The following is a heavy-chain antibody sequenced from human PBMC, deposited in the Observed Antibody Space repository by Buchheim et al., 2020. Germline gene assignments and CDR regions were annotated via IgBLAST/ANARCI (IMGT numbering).Heavy chain of an antibody. D-gene: IGHD2-2*01. CDR2: IYTSGST. CDR3: AREVRDCSNTSCVYYYYYGMDV. V-gene: IGHV4-61*02. J-gene: IGHJ6*02. CDR1: GGSISSGSYY. Sequence: QVQLQESGPGLVKPSQTLSLTCTVSGGSISSGSYYWSWIRQPAGQGLEWIGRIYTSGSTNYNPSLQSRVPIPVDTSKNQLYLKLSSVTAADTAVYYCAREVRDCSNTSCVYYYYYGMDVGDQGTT.